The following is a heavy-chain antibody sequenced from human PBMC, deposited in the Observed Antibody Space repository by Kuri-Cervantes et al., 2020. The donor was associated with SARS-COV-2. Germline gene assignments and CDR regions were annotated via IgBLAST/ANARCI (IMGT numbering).Heavy chain of an antibody. CDR1: GGSISSSDYY. Sequence: SETLSLTCTVSGGSISSSDYYWDWIRQPPGKGLEWIGSIYYSGSTYNNPSPKSRVTISADTSKNQFSLRLRSVTAADTAVYYCARRQPTVFGAADWFDPWGRGTLVTVSS. CDR2: IYYSGST. V-gene: IGHV4-39*01. CDR3: ARRQPTVFGAADWFDP. D-gene: IGHD3-3*01. J-gene: IGHJ5*02.